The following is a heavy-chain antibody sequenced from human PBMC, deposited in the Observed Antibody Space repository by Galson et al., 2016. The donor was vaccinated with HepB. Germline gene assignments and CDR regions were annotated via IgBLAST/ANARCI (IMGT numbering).Heavy chain of an antibody. J-gene: IGHJ6*02. CDR1: GFTFSSYA. D-gene: IGHD1-14*01. CDR2: ISYDGSNK. V-gene: IGHV3-30*04. Sequence: SLRLSCAASGFTFSSYAMHWVRQAPGKGLEWVAVISYDGSNKYYADSVKGRFTISRDNSKNTLYLQMNSLRAEDTAVYYCARDWAHNNYDYYYGMDVWGQGTTVTVSS. CDR3: ARDWAHNNYDYYYGMDV.